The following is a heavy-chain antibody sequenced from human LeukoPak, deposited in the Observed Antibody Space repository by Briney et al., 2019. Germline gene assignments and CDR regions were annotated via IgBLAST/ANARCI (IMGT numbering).Heavy chain of an antibody. V-gene: IGHV3-23*01. CDR3: AKARPPYSSGWYGGEYYFDY. CDR1: GFTFSSYA. D-gene: IGHD6-19*01. J-gene: IGHJ4*02. Sequence: GGSLRLSCAASGFTFSSYAMSWVRQAPGKGLEWVSAISGSGGSTYYADSVKGRFTISRDNSKNTLYLQMNSLRAEDTAVYYCAKARPPYSSGWYGGEYYFDYWGQGTLVTVSS. CDR2: ISGSGGST.